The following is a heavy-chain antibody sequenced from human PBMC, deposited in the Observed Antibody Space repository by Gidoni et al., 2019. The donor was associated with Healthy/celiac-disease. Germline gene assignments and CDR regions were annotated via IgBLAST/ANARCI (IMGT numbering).Heavy chain of an antibody. J-gene: IGHJ4*02. CDR2: IMGSGGST. D-gene: IGHD3-10*01. V-gene: IGHV3-23*01. Sequence: EVQLLESGGGLVPPGGSLRLSCACPGSTFSSYAMSWVRTAPGKGLEWVSAIMGSGGSTYYEDSVKGWFTISRDNAKNTLYLQMNSLRAEDTAVYYCAKLPTMVQGDDYWGQGTLVTVSS. CDR1: GSTFSSYA. CDR3: AKLPTMVQGDDY.